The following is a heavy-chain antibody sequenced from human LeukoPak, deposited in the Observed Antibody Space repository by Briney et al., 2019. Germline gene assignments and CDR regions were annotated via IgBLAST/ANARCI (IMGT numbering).Heavy chain of an antibody. CDR1: GYSFSSYW. D-gene: IGHD6-19*01. CDR3: ARHLDSSGWHIDY. V-gene: IGHV5-51*01. J-gene: IGHJ4*02. CDR2: IYPGGSET. Sequence: NLGESLKISCKGLGYSFSSYWNAWVRQRPGKGLEWMGIIYPGGSETRYDPSFQGQVTISADMSTSTAYLQWSSLRASDTAMYYCARHLDSSGWHIDYWGQGTLVTVSS.